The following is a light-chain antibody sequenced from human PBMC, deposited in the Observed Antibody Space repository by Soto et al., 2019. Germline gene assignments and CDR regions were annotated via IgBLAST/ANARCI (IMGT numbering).Light chain of an antibody. CDR2: AAS. CDR1: QSISSY. J-gene: IGKJ5*01. Sequence: IWITQSPSLLSASTADRVAISCRMSQSISSYLAWYQQKPGKAPELLIYAASTLQIGVPSRFSGSGSGTDFTLTISCLQSEDFATYYCQQYYSFPITFGQGTRLEIK. V-gene: IGKV1D-8*01. CDR3: QQYYSFPIT.